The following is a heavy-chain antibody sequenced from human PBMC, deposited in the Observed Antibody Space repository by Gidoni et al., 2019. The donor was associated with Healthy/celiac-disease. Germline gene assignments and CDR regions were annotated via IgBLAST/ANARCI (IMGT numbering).Heavy chain of an antibody. CDR2: IYYSGST. CDR3: ARQPPRYGGPERVYFDY. D-gene: IGHD1-26*01. V-gene: IGHV4-39*01. J-gene: IGHJ4*02. Sequence: QLQLQESGPGLVKPSETLSLTCTVSGGSISSSSYYWGWIRQPPGKGLEWIGSIYYSGSTYYNPSLKSRVTISVDTSKNQFSLKLSSVTAADTAVYYCARQPPRYGGPERVYFDYWGQGTLVTVSS. CDR1: GGSISSSSYY.